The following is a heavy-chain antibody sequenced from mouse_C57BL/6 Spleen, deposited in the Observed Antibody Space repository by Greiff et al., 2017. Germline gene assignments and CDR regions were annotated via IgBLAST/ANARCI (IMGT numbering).Heavy chain of an antibody. CDR1: GYTFTSYW. Sequence: QVQLKQPGAELVRPGTSVKLSCKASGYTFTSYWMHWVKQRPGQGLEWIGVIDPSDSYTNYNQKFKGKATLTVDTSSSTAYMQLSSLTSEDSAVYYCARWATTVVATDAMDYWGQGTSVTVSS. D-gene: IGHD1-1*01. J-gene: IGHJ4*01. CDR3: ARWATTVVATDAMDY. V-gene: IGHV1-59*01. CDR2: IDPSDSYT.